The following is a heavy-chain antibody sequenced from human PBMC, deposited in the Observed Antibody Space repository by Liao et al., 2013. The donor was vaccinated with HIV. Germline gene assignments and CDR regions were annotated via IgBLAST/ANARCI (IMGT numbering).Heavy chain of an antibody. J-gene: IGHJ4*02. CDR3: ARILRPEVAVALDY. CDR2: GST. D-gene: IGHD1-14*01. V-gene: IGHV4-59*01. Sequence: GSTNYNPSFNSRVTISVDTSKNQFSLKLTSLTAADTAVYYCARILRPEVAVALDYWGQGSLVTVSS.